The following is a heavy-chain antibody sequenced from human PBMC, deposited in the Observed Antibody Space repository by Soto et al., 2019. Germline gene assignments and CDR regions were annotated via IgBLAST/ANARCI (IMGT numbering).Heavy chain of an antibody. J-gene: IGHJ6*02. D-gene: IGHD5-12*01. CDR1: GFTFSSYW. CDR3: AREWDIVPTYYGMDV. Sequence: GGSLRLSCAASGFTFSSYWMHWVRQAPGKGLVWVSRINSDGSSTSYADSVKGRFTISRDNAKNTLYLQMNSLRAEDTAVYYCAREWDIVPTYYGMDVWGQGTTVTVSS. CDR2: INSDGSST. V-gene: IGHV3-74*01.